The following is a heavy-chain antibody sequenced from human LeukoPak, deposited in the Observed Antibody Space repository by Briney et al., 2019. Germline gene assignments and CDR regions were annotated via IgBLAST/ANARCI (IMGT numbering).Heavy chain of an antibody. CDR1: GGSISSSSYY. Sequence: SETLSLTCTVSGGSISSSSYYWGWLRQPPGKGLEWIGEINHSGSTNYNPSLKSRVTISVDTSKNQFSLQLNSVTPEDTAVYYCARGPQVVGFHYIDVWATGTTVTVSS. CDR3: ARGPQVVGFHYIDV. V-gene: IGHV4-39*07. CDR2: INHSGST. J-gene: IGHJ6*03. D-gene: IGHD2-15*01.